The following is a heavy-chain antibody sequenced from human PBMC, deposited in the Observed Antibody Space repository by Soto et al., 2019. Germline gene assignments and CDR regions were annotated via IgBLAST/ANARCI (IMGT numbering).Heavy chain of an antibody. CDR1: GFSFCKYL. J-gene: IGHJ6*02. Sequence: GGSLRTSCSASGFSFCKYLIRGVCPGPGKGLEWVGRLKKEGGEKNYVGSVKGRFITSRDKAKKLPYIQMNSPRAEDTAVYYCVRGSAGDEDYQYGMDVWGQGTTVTVSS. D-gene: IGHD7-27*01. CDR2: LKKEGGEK. V-gene: IGHV3-7*04. CDR3: VRGSAGDEDYQYGMDV.